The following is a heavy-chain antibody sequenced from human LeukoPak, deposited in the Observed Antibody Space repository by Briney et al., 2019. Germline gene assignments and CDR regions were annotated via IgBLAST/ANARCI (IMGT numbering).Heavy chain of an antibody. CDR1: GFTFSSYG. Sequence: GGSLRLSCAASGFTFSSYGMHWVRQAPGKGLEWVAFIRYDGSNKYYADSVKGRFTISRDNSKNTLYLQMNSLRAEDTAVYYCAKDSDPRSSSAGVFDYWGQGTLVTVSS. V-gene: IGHV3-30*02. CDR2: IRYDGSNK. CDR3: AKDSDPRSSSAGVFDY. J-gene: IGHJ4*02. D-gene: IGHD6-6*01.